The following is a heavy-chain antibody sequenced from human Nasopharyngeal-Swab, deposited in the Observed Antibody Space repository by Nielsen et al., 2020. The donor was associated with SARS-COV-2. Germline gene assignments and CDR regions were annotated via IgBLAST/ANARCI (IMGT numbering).Heavy chain of an antibody. V-gene: IGHV3-23*01. D-gene: IGHD6-19*01. Sequence: GESLKISCAASGFTFNNYAMSWVRQAPGKGPEWVSAISGSDGTTYYADSVKGRFTISRDDSKNTLYLQMNSLRAEDTAVYYCAKDRGSGWYRLASWGLGTLVTVSS. CDR3: AKDRGSGWYRLAS. CDR1: GFTFNNYA. CDR2: ISGSDGTT. J-gene: IGHJ5*02.